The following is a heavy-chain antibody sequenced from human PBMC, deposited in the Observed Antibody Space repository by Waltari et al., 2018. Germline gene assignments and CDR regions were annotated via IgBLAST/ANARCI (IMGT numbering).Heavy chain of an antibody. V-gene: IGHV4-59*08. CDR1: GGSISSYY. J-gene: IGHJ4*02. CDR2: IYYSGST. Sequence: VQLQESGPGLVKPSETLSLTCTVSGGSISSYYWSWIRQPPGKGLEWIGYIYYSGSTNYNPSLKSRVTISVDTSKNQFSLKLSSVTAADTAVYYCASGSYPYWGQGTLVTVSS. CDR3: ASGSYPY. D-gene: IGHD1-26*01.